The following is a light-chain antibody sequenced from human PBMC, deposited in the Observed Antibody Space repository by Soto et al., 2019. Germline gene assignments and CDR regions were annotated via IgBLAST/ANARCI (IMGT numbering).Light chain of an antibody. CDR2: AAS. CDR1: QGINTF. Sequence: IQLTQSPSSLSASVGDRVTITCRASQGINTFLAWYQQKPGKAPKLLIYAASTLQSGVPSRFSGSGSGTDFTLTISSLQPDDFAAYYCQQYNSYSWTFGQGTKVDIK. CDR3: QQYNSYSWT. J-gene: IGKJ1*01. V-gene: IGKV1-9*01.